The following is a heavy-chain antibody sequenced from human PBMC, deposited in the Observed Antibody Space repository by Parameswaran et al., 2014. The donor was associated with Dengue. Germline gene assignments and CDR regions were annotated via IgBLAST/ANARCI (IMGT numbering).Heavy chain of an antibody. Sequence: AISSARWIRQPPGKGLEWIGYFYHRGSTNCNPSLKSRVTISADTSKNQFSLKVYSVTAADTAVYYCARAHGYSYGYNGLGDYFPDYFDYWGQGTLVTVSS. J-gene: IGHJ4*02. CDR1: AISSA. D-gene: IGHD5-18*01. CDR3: ARAHGYSYGYNGLGDYFPDYFDY. V-gene: IGHV4-59*01. CDR2: FYHRGST.